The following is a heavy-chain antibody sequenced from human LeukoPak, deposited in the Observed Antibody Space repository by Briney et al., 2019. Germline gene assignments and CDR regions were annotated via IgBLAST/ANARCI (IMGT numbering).Heavy chain of an antibody. V-gene: IGHV3-30-3*01. D-gene: IGHD5-18*01. CDR1: GFTFSSYA. CDR2: ISYDGSNK. J-gene: IGHJ5*02. CDR3: ARDKGYSYGHNWFDP. Sequence: PGGSLRPSCAASGFTFSSYAMHWVRQAPGKGLEWVAVISYDGSNKYYADSVKGRFTISRDNSKNTLYLQMNSLRAEDTAVYYCARDKGYSYGHNWFDPWGQGTLVTVSS.